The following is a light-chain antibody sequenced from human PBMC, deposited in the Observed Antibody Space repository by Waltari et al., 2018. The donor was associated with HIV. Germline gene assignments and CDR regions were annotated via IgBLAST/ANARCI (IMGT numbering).Light chain of an antibody. Sequence: QLVLTQSPSASASLGASVKLTCTLSSGHSSYVIAWHQQQPKKGPRYLMKLNSDGSHFKGDGIPDRFSGSSSGAERYLSISSLQSEDEADYYCNSRDSSGHWFFGGGTKVTVL. CDR1: SGHSSYV. V-gene: IGLV4-69*01. CDR3: NSRDSSGHWF. J-gene: IGLJ3*02. CDR2: LNSDGSH.